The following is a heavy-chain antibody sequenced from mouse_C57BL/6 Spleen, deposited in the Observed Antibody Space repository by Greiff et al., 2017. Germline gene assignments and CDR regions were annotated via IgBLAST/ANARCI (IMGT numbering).Heavy chain of an antibody. V-gene: IGHV1-5*01. J-gene: IGHJ2*01. Sequence: VQLQQSGTVLARPGASVKMSCKTSGYTFTSYWMHWVKQRPGQGLDWIGAIYPGNSDTSYNQKFKGKAKLTAVTSASTAYMELSSLTNEDSAVYCCTRGSSYRYFDYWGEGTTLTVSS. D-gene: IGHD1-1*01. CDR1: GYTFTSYW. CDR2: IYPGNSDT. CDR3: TRGSSYRYFDY.